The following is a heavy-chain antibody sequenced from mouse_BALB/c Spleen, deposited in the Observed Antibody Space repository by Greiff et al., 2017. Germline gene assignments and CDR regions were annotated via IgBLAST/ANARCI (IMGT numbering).Heavy chain of an antibody. Sequence: EVHLVESGGGLVQPGGSLKLSCAASGFTFSSYTMSWVRQTPEKRLEWVAYISNGGGSTYYPDTVKGRFTISRDNAKNTLYLQMSSLKSEDTAMYYCARHGEIYGSAWFAYWGQGTLVTVSA. D-gene: IGHD1-2*01. CDR1: GFTFSSYT. CDR3: ARHGEIYGSAWFAY. J-gene: IGHJ3*01. CDR2: ISNGGGST. V-gene: IGHV5-12-2*01.